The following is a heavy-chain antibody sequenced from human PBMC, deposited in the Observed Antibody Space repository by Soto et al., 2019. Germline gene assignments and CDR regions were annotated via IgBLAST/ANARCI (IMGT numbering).Heavy chain of an antibody. Sequence: DVQLVESGGGLVQPGGSLRLSCAASGFTFSSYSMTWVRQAPGKGLEWVSYITSTSSSLYYADSVEGRFTISRNNAKTSLYLQTRSLRDEATAVYYCARVYYYDSSALFDPWGQGTLVTVSS. CDR1: GFTFSSYS. CDR2: ITSTSSSL. J-gene: IGHJ5*02. CDR3: ARVYYYDSSALFDP. V-gene: IGHV3-48*02. D-gene: IGHD3-22*01.